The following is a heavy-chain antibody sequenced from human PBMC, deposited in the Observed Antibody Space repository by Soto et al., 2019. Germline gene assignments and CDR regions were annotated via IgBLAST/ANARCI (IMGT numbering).Heavy chain of an antibody. J-gene: IGHJ6*02. D-gene: IGHD6-13*01. V-gene: IGHV1-69*13. CDR2: IIPIFGTA. Sequence: GASVKVSCKASGGTFSSYAVSWVRQAPGQGLEWMGGIIPIFGTANYAQKFQGRVTITADESTSTAYMELSSLRSEDTAVYYCARDLLPGYSSSYNYYYGMDVWGQGTTVTVSS. CDR3: ARDLLPGYSSSYNYYYGMDV. CDR1: GGTFSSYA.